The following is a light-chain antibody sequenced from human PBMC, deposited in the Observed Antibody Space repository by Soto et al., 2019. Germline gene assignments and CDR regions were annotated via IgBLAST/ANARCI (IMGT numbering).Light chain of an antibody. J-gene: IGLJ1*01. CDR3: AAWDDNLNAYV. Sequence: QSVLTQPPSVSEAPRQRVTISCSGSSXNIGNNAVNWYQQLPGQAPKIVIYYDDLLTSGVSDRFSGSKSGISASLAISDLQSDDEADYYCAAWDDNLNAYVFGPGTEVTVL. CDR1: SXNIGNNA. CDR2: YDD. V-gene: IGLV1-36*01.